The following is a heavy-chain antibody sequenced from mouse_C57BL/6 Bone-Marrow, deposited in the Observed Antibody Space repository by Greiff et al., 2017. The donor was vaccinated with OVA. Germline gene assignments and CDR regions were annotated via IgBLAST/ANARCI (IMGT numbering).Heavy chain of an antibody. V-gene: IGHV14-4*01. J-gene: IGHJ1*03. CDR3: TTGDGWPDV. CDR1: GFNIKDDY. Sequence: EVQLQQSGAELVRPGASVKLSCTASGFNIKDDYMHWVKQRPEQGLEWIGWIDPENGDTEYASKFQGKATITADTSSNTAYLPLSSLTSEDTAVYYCTTGDGWPDVWGTGTTVTVSS. CDR2: IDPENGDT. D-gene: IGHD2-3*01.